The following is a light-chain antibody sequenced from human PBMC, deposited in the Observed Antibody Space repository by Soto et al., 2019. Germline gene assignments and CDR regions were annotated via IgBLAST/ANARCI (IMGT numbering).Light chain of an antibody. CDR3: QQYGSSPRT. V-gene: IGKV1-5*01. CDR1: QSISTW. CDR2: DAS. Sequence: DIQMTQSPSTLSAPVGDRVTITCRASQSISTWLAWYQQKPGKAPKVLIYDASRLESGVPSRFSGSGSGTDFTLTISRLEPEDFEMYYCQQYGSSPRTFGQGTKVDIK. J-gene: IGKJ1*01.